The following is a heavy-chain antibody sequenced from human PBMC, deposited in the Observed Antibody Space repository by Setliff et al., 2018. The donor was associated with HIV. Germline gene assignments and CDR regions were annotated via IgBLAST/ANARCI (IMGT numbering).Heavy chain of an antibody. CDR1: GFTFSSYW. V-gene: IGHV3-7*05. Sequence: GESLTISCAASGFTFSSYWMSWVRQAPGKGLEWVANIKQDGSEKYYVDSVKGRFTISRDNAKNSLYLQMNSLRAEDTAVYYCASHFGYCSSTSCEGYWGQGALVNVSS. CDR2: IKQDGSEK. CDR3: ASHFGYCSSTSCEGY. D-gene: IGHD2-2*01. J-gene: IGHJ4*02.